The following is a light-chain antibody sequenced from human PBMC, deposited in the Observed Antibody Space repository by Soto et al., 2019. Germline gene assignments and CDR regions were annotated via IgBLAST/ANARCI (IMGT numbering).Light chain of an antibody. CDR3: QQSYITPLT. CDR2: AAS. Sequence: IHMTQSPASLSASVGDRVTITCRASQGIRSHLNWYQQKPGKAPKLLIYAASSWQSGVPSRFSGSGSGTGFTLTITSLQPEDSATYHCQQSYITPLTFGQGTRLEIK. V-gene: IGKV1-39*01. J-gene: IGKJ5*01. CDR1: QGIRSH.